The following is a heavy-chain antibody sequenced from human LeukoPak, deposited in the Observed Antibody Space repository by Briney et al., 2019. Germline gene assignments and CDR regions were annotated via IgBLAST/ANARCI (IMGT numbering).Heavy chain of an antibody. J-gene: IGHJ5*02. CDR3: ARDLGLHPNWFDP. D-gene: IGHD1-7*01. Sequence: TLSLTCAVSGGSISSSNWWSWVRPPPGKGLEWIGEIYHSGSTNYNPSLKSRVTISVDKSKNQFSLKLSSVTAADTAVYYCARDLGLHPNWFDPWGQGTLVTVSS. CDR1: GGSISSSNW. V-gene: IGHV4-4*02. CDR2: IYHSGST.